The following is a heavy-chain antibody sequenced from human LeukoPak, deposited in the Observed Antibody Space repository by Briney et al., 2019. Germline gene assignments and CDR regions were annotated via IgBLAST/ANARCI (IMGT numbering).Heavy chain of an antibody. CDR2: IYTGGST. CDR1: GGSISSGGYS. J-gene: IGHJ6*03. V-gene: IGHV4-61*02. CDR3: AGPGRGDYPGHYYMDV. Sequence: KPSETLSLTCAVSGGSISSGGYSWSWIRQPAGKGLEWIGRIYTGGSTNYNPSLKSRVTISVDTSKNQFSLKLSSVTAADTAVYYCAGPGRGDYPGHYYMDVWGKGTTVTVSS. D-gene: IGHD3-10*01.